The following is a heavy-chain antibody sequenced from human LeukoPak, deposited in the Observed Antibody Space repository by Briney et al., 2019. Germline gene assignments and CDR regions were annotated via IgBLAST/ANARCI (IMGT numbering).Heavy chain of an antibody. Sequence: GGSLRLSCAASGFTFSSYSMNWVRQAPGKGLEWVSSISSISTYIYYADSMKGRFTISRDNSKNTLYLQMNSLRAEDTAVYYCARSPYDILTGYYTGHFDYWGQGTLATVSS. CDR3: ARSPYDILTGYYTGHFDY. V-gene: IGHV3-21*04. CDR1: GFTFSSYS. J-gene: IGHJ4*02. CDR2: ISSISTYI. D-gene: IGHD3-9*01.